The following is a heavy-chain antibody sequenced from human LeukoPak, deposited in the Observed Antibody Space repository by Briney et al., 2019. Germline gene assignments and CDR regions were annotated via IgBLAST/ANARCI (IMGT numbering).Heavy chain of an antibody. CDR2: IYYSGST. CDR3: ARRRSDYGDTSLDY. V-gene: IGHV4-59*08. Sequence: PSETLSLTCTVSGGSISSYYWSWIRQPPGKGLEWIGYIYYSGSTNYNPSLESRVTISVDTSKNQFSLKLSSVTAADTAVYYCARRRSDYGDTSLDYWGQGTLVTVSS. CDR1: GGSISSYY. J-gene: IGHJ4*02. D-gene: IGHD4-17*01.